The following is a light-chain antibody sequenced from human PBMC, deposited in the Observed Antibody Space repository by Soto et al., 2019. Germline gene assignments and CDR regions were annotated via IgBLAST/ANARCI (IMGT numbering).Light chain of an antibody. CDR2: SNS. CDR3: QSYDSSLSGV. CDR1: SSNIGSNY. J-gene: IGLJ1*01. V-gene: IGLV1-40*01. Sequence: QSVLTQPPSASGTPGQRATISCSGVSSNIGSNYVYWYQQLPGTAPKLLIYSNSNRPSGVPDRFSGSKSGTSASLAITGLQAEDEADYYCQSYDSSLSGVFGSGTKVTVL.